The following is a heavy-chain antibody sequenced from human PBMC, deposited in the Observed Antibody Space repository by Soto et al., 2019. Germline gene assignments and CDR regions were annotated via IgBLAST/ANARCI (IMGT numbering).Heavy chain of an antibody. J-gene: IGHJ4*02. Sequence: GGSLRLSCAASGFTFSSYDMHWVRQATGKGLEWVSAIGTAGDTYYPGSVKGRFTISRENAKNSLYLQMNSLRAGDTAVYYCARGYYYGSGSYYNPPFDYWGQGTLVTVSS. CDR3: ARGYYYGSGSYYNPPFDY. CDR1: GFTFSSYD. V-gene: IGHV3-13*04. D-gene: IGHD3-10*01. CDR2: IGTAGDT.